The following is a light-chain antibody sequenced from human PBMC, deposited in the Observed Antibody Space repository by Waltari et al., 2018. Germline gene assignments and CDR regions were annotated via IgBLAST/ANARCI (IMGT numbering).Light chain of an antibody. CDR3: QKYGSLPAT. J-gene: IGKJ1*01. V-gene: IGKV3-20*01. CDR2: DAS. CDR1: QSSSKY. Sequence: EIMLTQSPGTLSLSPGERATLSCRARQSSSKYLAWYQQKPGQAPRLLIYDASIRATDIPDRISGSGYGTDFSLTISRLEPEDYAVYYCQKYGSLPATFGRGTKVEIK.